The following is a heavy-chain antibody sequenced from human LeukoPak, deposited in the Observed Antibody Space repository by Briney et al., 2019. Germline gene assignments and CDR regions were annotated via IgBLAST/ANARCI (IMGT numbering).Heavy chain of an antibody. CDR2: IYYTAST. CDR1: GPSISSGNDY. D-gene: IGHD5-24*01. J-gene: IGHJ4*02. V-gene: IGHV4-61*01. Sequence: SETLSLACTVSGPSISSGNDYWSWIRQHPGMGLEWIAYIYYTASTNYNRSLKSPVTISVDTSKNQFSLKLSSVTAADAAVYYCARAVEMATITLFAYWGPGTLVTVSS. CDR3: ARAVEMATITLFAY.